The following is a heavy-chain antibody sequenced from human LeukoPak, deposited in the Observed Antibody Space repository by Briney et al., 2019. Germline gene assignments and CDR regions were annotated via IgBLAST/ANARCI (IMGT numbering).Heavy chain of an antibody. J-gene: IGHJ5*02. CDR2: IYYSGNT. V-gene: IGHV4-59*01. D-gene: IGHD2-21*02. CDR1: GGSFSGYY. Sequence: PSETLSLTCAVYGGSFSGYYWSWIRQPPGKGLEWIGYIYYSGNTNYNPSLKSRVTISVDTSKNQFSLKLSSVTAADTAVYYCARGAGYCGGDCYLNWFDPWGQGTLVTVSS. CDR3: ARGAGYCGGDCYLNWFDP.